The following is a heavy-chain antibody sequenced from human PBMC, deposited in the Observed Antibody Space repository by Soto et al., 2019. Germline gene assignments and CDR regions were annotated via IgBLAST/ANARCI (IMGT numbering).Heavy chain of an antibody. CDR1: GYTFTSYF. Sequence: QVQLVQSGAEVKKPGASVKVSCKASGYTFTSYFMHWVRQAPGQGLEWMGIINPSGGSTSYAQKFHGRATLXXAXSXXTVYMELGSLRSEDTAVYYGARVYCSGGSCYSIDYWGQGTLVTVSS. CDR2: INPSGGST. CDR3: ARVYCSGGSCYSIDY. J-gene: IGHJ4*02. D-gene: IGHD2-15*01. V-gene: IGHV1-46*03.